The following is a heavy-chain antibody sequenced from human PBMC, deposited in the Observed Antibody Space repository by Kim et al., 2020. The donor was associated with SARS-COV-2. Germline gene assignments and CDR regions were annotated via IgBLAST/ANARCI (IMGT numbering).Heavy chain of an antibody. V-gene: IGHV4-39*01. Sequence: SETLSLTCTVSGGSISSSSYYWGWIRQPPGKGLEWIGSIYYSGSTYYNPSLKSRVTISVDTSKNQFSLKLSSVTAADTAVYYCARLPLDYWGSVDYWGQG. CDR2: IYYSGST. CDR3: ARLPLDYWGSVDY. CDR1: GGSISSSSYY. D-gene: IGHD7-27*01. J-gene: IGHJ4*02.